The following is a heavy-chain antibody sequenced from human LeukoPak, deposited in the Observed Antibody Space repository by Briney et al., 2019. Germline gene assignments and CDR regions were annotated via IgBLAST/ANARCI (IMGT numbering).Heavy chain of an antibody. CDR1: GGTFSSYA. Sequence: ASVKVSCKASGGTFSSYAISWVRQAPGQGLEWMGGIIPIFGTANYAQKFQGRVTITADESTSTAYMELSSLRSEDTALYYCAKDKSAGQQLADYWGQGTLVTVSS. CDR2: IIPIFGTA. J-gene: IGHJ4*02. V-gene: IGHV1-69*13. CDR3: AKDKSAGQQLADY. D-gene: IGHD6-13*01.